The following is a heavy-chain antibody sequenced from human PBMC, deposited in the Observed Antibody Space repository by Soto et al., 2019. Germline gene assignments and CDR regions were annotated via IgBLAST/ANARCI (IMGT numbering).Heavy chain of an antibody. Sequence: GGSLRLSCAASGFTFSSYSMNWVRQAPGKGLEWVSSISSSSSYIYYADSVKGRFTISRDNAKNSLYLQMNSLRAEDTAVYYCARVGVDGDVYFDYWGQGTLVTVSS. J-gene: IGHJ4*02. CDR3: ARVGVDGDVYFDY. CDR1: GFTFSSYS. D-gene: IGHD4-17*01. V-gene: IGHV3-21*01. CDR2: ISSSSSYI.